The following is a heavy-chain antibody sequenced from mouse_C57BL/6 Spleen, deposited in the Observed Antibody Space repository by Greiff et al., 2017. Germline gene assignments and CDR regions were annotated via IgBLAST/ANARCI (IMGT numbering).Heavy chain of an antibody. Sequence: EVKLQESGEGLVKPGGSLKLSCAASGFTFSSYAMSWVRQTPEKRLEWVAYISSGGDYIYYADNVKGRFTISRDNAKNTLYLQMSRLKSEDTAMYYWTREGVITTVKGNYFDYWGQGTTLTVSS. CDR2: ISSGGDYI. V-gene: IGHV5-9-1*02. CDR3: TREGVITTVKGNYFDY. D-gene: IGHD1-1*01. CDR1: GFTFSSYA. J-gene: IGHJ2*01.